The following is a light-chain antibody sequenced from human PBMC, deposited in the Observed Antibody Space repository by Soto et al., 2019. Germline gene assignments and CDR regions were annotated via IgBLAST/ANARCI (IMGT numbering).Light chain of an antibody. V-gene: IGKV1-5*03. Sequence: DIQMTQSPSTLSVSVGDRVTITCRASQTINTWLAWYQQKPGKAPKLLIYRASNLVSGVPSRFSGSGSGTEFTLTISSLQPDDFSIYYCQQYETYSGTFGPGTKVDI. CDR2: RAS. CDR1: QTINTW. J-gene: IGKJ3*01. CDR3: QQYETYSGT.